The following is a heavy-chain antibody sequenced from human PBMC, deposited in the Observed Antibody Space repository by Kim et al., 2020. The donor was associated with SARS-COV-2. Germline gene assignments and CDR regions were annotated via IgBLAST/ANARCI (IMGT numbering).Heavy chain of an antibody. CDR2: IYSGGST. CDR3: AGNSGTTVINSDDS. V-gene: IGHV3-53*01. Sequence: GGSLRLSCAVSGFTVSSNYMSWVRQAPGKGLEWVSVIYSGGSTYYADSVKGRFTISRDNSKNTLYLQMNSMRAEDTAVYYCAGNSGTTVINSDDSWGHGTRVTVSS. D-gene: IGHD3-10*01. CDR1: GFTVSSNY. J-gene: IGHJ5*01.